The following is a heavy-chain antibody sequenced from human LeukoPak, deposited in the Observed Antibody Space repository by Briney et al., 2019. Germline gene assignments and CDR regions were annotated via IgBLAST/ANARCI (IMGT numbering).Heavy chain of an antibody. Sequence: GGSLRLSCAASGFTFSSYAMSWVRQAPGKGLEWVSAISGSGGSTYCADSVKGRFTISRDNSKNTLYLQMNSLRAEDTAVYYCAKDFLFSEQWLVPVGDYWGQGTLVTVSS. V-gene: IGHV3-23*01. CDR2: ISGSGGST. J-gene: IGHJ4*02. CDR1: GFTFSSYA. CDR3: AKDFLFSEQWLVPVGDY. D-gene: IGHD6-19*01.